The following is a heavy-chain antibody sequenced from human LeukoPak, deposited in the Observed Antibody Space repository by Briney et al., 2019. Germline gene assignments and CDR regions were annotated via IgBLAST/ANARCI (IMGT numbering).Heavy chain of an antibody. J-gene: IGHJ5*02. CDR1: GFTFSSYS. D-gene: IGHD6-13*01. Sequence: GGSLRLSCAASGFTFSSYSMNWVRQAPGKGLEWVSYISSSSSTIYYADSVKGRFTISRDNAKNSLYLQMNSLRAEDTAVYYCAKDDAQRYSSSWYGYNWFDPWGQGTLVTVSS. CDR3: AKDDAQRYSSSWYGYNWFDP. V-gene: IGHV3-48*04. CDR2: ISSSSSTI.